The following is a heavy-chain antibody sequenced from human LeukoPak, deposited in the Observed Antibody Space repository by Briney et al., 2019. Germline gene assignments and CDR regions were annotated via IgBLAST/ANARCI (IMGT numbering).Heavy chain of an antibody. J-gene: IGHJ4*02. D-gene: IGHD3-16*01. CDR3: ARVNYDYVVDYFDY. V-gene: IGHV3-74*01. CDR1: GFTYSSYW. CDR2: INTDGSST. Sequence: GGSLRLSCAASGFTYSSYWMHWVRQGPGKGLVWVSRINTDGSSTSYADSEKGRFTISRDNAKNTLYPQMNSLRAEDTAVYYCARVNYDYVVDYFDYWGQGALVTLSS.